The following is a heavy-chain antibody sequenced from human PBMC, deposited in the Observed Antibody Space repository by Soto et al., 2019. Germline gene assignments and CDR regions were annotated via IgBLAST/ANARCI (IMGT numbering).Heavy chain of an antibody. CDR2: IYYSGST. Sequence: QVQLQESGPGLVKPSETLSLTCTVSGGSVSSGSYYWSWLRQPPGKGLEWIGYIYYSGSTNYNPSLKSRVTISVDTSKNQFSLKLSSVTAADTAVYDCARGIEGWYQGRYYYGMDVWGQGTTVTVSS. CDR3: ARGIEGWYQGRYYYGMDV. CDR1: GGSVSSGSYY. D-gene: IGHD6-19*01. J-gene: IGHJ6*02. V-gene: IGHV4-61*01.